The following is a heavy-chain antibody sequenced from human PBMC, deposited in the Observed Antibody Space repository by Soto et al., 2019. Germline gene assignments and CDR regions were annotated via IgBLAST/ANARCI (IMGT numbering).Heavy chain of an antibody. J-gene: IGHJ4*02. D-gene: IGHD2-15*01. Sequence: PGGSLRLSCAASGFTFSSYAISWVRQAPGKGLEWVSAISGSGGSTYYADSVKGRFTISRDNSKNTLYLQMNSLRAEDTAVYYCANRVPKYCSSGSCYCYWGQGTLVTVSS. CDR2: ISGSGGST. V-gene: IGHV3-23*01. CDR3: ANRVPKYCSSGSCYCY. CDR1: GFTFSSYA.